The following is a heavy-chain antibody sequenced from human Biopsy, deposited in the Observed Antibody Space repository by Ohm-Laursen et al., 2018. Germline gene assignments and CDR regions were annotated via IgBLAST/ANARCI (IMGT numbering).Heavy chain of an antibody. V-gene: IGHV1-2*02. J-gene: IGHJ4*02. CDR1: GFSFTGYY. D-gene: IGHD6-19*01. CDR2: ISPKSGDT. CDR3: ALQSVAQMKNFDY. Sequence: ASVKVSCKASGFSFTGYYIHWVRQAPGQGLEWMGWISPKSGDTNYAHKFQGNITMTRDTSMSTAYMEMSRLRCDDTAVYYRALQSVAQMKNFDYWGQGTLVTVSS.